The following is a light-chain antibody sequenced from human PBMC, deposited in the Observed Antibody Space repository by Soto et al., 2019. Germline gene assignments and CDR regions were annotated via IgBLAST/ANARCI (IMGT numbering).Light chain of an antibody. CDR1: QSVSSN. V-gene: IGKV3-20*01. J-gene: IGKJ4*01. Sequence: EIVMTQSPATLSVSPLERSTLSFXXSQSVSSNLAWYQQKPGQAPRLLIYGASSRATGIPDRFSGSGSGTDFTLTISRLEPEDFAVYYCQQYGSSPQLTFGGGTKVDIK. CDR3: QQYGSSPQLT. CDR2: GAS.